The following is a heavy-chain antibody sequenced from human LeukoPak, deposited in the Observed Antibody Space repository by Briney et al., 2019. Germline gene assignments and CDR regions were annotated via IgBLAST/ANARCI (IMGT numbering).Heavy chain of an antibody. CDR1: GYTFIDYY. Sequence: ASVKVSCKASGYTFIDYYLYWVRQAPGQGLEWMGWINTNTGNPTYAQGFTGRFVFSLDTSVSTAYLQISSLKAEDTAVYYCARAAMIVVVGFAFDIWGQGTMVTVSS. V-gene: IGHV7-4-1*02. CDR2: INTNTGNP. D-gene: IGHD3-22*01. J-gene: IGHJ3*02. CDR3: ARAAMIVVVGFAFDI.